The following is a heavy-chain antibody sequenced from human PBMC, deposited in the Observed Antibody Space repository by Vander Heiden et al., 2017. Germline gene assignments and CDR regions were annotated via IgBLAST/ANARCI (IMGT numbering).Heavy chain of an antibody. V-gene: IGHV1-18*01. CDR3: ARDPRSIAARHGLRAFDI. CDR2: ISAYNGNT. Sequence: QVQLVQSGAAVKKPGASVKVSCTASGYSFTRYGLSWVRQAPGLGLEWMGWISAYNGNTNYAQKLQGRVTMTTDTSTSTAYMELRSLGSDDTAVYYCARDPRSIAARHGLRAFDIWGQGTMVTVSS. D-gene: IGHD6-6*01. CDR1: GYSFTRYG. J-gene: IGHJ3*02.